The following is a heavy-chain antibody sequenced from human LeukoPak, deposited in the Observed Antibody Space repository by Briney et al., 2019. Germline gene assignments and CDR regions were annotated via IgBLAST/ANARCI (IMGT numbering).Heavy chain of an antibody. J-gene: IGHJ4*02. Sequence: PGGSLRLSCAASGFTFRDYVMSWVRQAPGKGLEWVSYIDPSGTALFYADSVEGRFTISRDNGKNSLYLQLRSLRADDTAVYYCARAAYNWNWGQGTLVTVSS. CDR1: GFTFRDYV. V-gene: IGHV3-11*01. CDR3: ARAAYNWN. CDR2: IDPSGTAL. D-gene: IGHD1-20*01.